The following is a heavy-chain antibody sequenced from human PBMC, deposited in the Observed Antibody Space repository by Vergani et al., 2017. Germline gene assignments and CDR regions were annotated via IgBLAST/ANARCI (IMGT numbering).Heavy chain of an antibody. V-gene: IGHV4-61*02. CDR2: IHTSGST. D-gene: IGHD2-15*01. CDR1: GGSINSHNYY. CDR3: ARGRCLGGSCYKPLFLY. J-gene: IGHJ4*02. Sequence: QVQLQESGPGLVKPSQTLSLTCTVSGGSINSHNYYWSWIRQPAGNGLEWIGRIHTSGSTHYNPSLKSRVTMSEDTSKNQFSLNLTSVTAADTAVYFCARGRCLGGSCYKPLFLYLVEGSLVSVSS.